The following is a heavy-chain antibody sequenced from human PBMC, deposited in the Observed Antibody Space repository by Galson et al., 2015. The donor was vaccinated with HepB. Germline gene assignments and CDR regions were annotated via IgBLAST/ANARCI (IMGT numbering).Heavy chain of an antibody. J-gene: IGHJ4*02. D-gene: IGHD6-13*01. Sequence: SLRLSCAASGFTFSSYGMHWVRQAPGKGLEWVAVIWYDGSNKYYADSVKGRFTISRDNSKNTLYLQMNSLRAEDTAVYYCARARSSSPHALDYWGQGTLVTVSS. CDR1: GFTFSSYG. CDR3: ARARSSSPHALDY. CDR2: IWYDGSNK. V-gene: IGHV3-33*01.